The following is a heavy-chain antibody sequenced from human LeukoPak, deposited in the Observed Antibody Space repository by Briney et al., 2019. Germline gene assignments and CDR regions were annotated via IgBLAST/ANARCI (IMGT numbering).Heavy chain of an antibody. CDR3: ARDSYGSGSYQTYYMDV. V-gene: IGHV3-64*02. J-gene: IGHJ6*03. D-gene: IGHD3-10*01. Sequence: PGGSLRLSCVASGFTFSSYAMHWVRQAPGKGLESVSAISSNGGSTYYADSVKGGFTISRDNSKNTLYLQMGSLRAEDMAVYYCARDSYGSGSYQTYYMDVWGKGTTVTVSS. CDR1: GFTFSSYA. CDR2: ISSNGGST.